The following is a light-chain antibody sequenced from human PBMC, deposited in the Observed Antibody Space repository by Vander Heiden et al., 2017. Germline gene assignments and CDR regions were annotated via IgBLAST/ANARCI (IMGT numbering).Light chain of an antibody. CDR1: QSVSNF. CDR2: DAS. CDR3: QQLSNWPPIT. V-gene: IGKV3-11*01. J-gene: IGKJ5*01. Sequence: ENVLTQSPATLSLSPGERATLSCRASQSVSNFLAWYQQKPGQAPRLLIYDASNRATGIPARFSGSGYGTDFTLTISSLEPEDFAVYYCQQLSNWPPITFGQGTLMEIK.